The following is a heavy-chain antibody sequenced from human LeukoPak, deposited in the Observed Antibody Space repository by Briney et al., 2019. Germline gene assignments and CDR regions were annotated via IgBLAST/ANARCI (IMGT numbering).Heavy chain of an antibody. CDR2: IYYSGST. CDR3: ARDNHSAASVDP. J-gene: IGHJ5*02. D-gene: IGHD1-14*01. Sequence: SETLSLTCTVSGGSIRSYYWSWIRQPPGKGLEWIGYIYYSGSTSYNPSLKSRVTISADTSKNQFSLKLSSVTAADTAVYYCARDNHSAASVDPWGQGTLVTVSS. V-gene: IGHV4-59*12. CDR1: GGSIRSYY.